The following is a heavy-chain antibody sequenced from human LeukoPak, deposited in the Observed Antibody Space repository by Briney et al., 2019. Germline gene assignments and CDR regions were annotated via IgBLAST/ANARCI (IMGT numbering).Heavy chain of an antibody. CDR2: INHSGST. J-gene: IGHJ4*02. V-gene: IGHV4-34*01. CDR1: GGSFSGYY. D-gene: IGHD3-10*01. Sequence: SETLSLTCAVYGGSFSGYYWSWIRQPPGKGLEWIGEINHSGSTNYNPSLKSRVTISVDTSKNQFSLKLSSVTAADTAVYYCARGPGSYLYFDYWGQGTLVTASS. CDR3: ARGPGSYLYFDY.